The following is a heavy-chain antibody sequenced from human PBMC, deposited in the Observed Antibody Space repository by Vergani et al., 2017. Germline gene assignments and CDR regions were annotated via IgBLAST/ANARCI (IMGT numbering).Heavy chain of an antibody. J-gene: IGHJ6*02. CDR1: GFTFSSYG. D-gene: IGHD3-3*01. Sequence: QVQLVESGGGVVQPGRSLRLSCAASGFTFSSYGMHWVRQAPGKGLEWVAVIWYDGSNKYYADSVKGRFTISRDNAKNSLYLQMNSLRAEDTAVYYCARDIGGMSPRGYYGMDVWGQGTTVTVSS. CDR3: ARDIGGMSPRGYYGMDV. V-gene: IGHV3-33*01. CDR2: IWYDGSNK.